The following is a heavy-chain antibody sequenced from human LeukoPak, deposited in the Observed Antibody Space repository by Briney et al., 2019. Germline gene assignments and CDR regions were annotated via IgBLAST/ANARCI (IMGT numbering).Heavy chain of an antibody. CDR1: GGSISSYY. V-gene: IGHV4-59*01. J-gene: IGHJ4*02. CDR2: IYYSGST. D-gene: IGHD3-22*01. CDR3: AREADDSSGYYSGFFDY. Sequence: PSETLSLTCTVSGGSISSYYWSWIRQPPGKGLEWIGYIYYSGSTNYNPSLKSRVTISVDTSKNQFSLKLSSVTAADTAVYYCAREADDSSGYYSGFFDYWGQGTLVTVSS.